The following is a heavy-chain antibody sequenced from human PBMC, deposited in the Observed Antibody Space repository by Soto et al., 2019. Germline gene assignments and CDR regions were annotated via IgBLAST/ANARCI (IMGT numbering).Heavy chain of an antibody. CDR3: ARVDDYYMDV. CDR1: GFTFTSSA. Sequence: SVKVSCKASGFTFTSSAVQWVRQARGQRLEWIGWIVVGSGNTNYAQKFQERVTITTDISTSTAYMELRSLRSDDTAVYYCARVDDYYMDVWGKGTTVTVSS. J-gene: IGHJ6*03. V-gene: IGHV1-58*01. CDR2: IVVGSGNT.